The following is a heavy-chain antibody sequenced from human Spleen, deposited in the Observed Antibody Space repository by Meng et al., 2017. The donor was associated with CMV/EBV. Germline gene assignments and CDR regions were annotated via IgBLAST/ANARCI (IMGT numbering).Heavy chain of an antibody. CDR3: ARVQVPAAVNYYYGMDV. J-gene: IGHJ6*02. CDR2: ISAYNGNT. V-gene: IGHV1-18*01. Sequence: ASVKVSCKASGYTFTSYGISWVRQAPGQGLEWMGWISAYNGNTNYAQKLQGRVTMTTDTSTSTAYMELRSLRSDDTAVYYCARVQVPAAVNYYYGMDVWGQGTTVTVSS. CDR1: GYTFTSYG. D-gene: IGHD2-2*01.